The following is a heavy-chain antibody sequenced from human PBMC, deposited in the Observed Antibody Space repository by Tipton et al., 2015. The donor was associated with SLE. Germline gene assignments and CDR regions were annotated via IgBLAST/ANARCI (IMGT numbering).Heavy chain of an antibody. V-gene: IGHV4-61*01. CDR3: ARHYDYSSYGMDV. CDR1: GGSISSGSYY. D-gene: IGHD4-17*01. Sequence: LRLSCTVSGGSISSGSYYWSWIRQPPGKGLEWIGYIYYSGSTNYKPSLRSRVTISVDTSKNQFSLKLSSVTAADTAVYYCARHYDYSSYGMDVWGQGTTVTVSS. J-gene: IGHJ6*02. CDR2: IYYSGST.